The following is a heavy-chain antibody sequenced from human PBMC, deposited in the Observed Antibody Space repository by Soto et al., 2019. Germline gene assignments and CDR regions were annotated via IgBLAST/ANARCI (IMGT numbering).Heavy chain of an antibody. Sequence: ASVEGLLQGFWIHLHEFSYTLGAPGPGQRLEWMGWINAGNGDTKYSQKFQGRVTVTRDTSASTAYMELISLRSEDTAVYYCTRAPRGEHWGQGTLVTVSS. CDR1: IHLHEFS. CDR3: TRAPRGEH. J-gene: IGHJ1*01. V-gene: IGHV1-3*01. D-gene: IGHD2-21*01. CDR2: INAGNGDT.